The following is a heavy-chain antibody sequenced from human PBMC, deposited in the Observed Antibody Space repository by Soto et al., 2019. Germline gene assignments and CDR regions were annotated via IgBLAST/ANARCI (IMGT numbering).Heavy chain of an antibody. Sequence: GESLKISCKGSGYSFTSYWIGWVRQMPGKGLEWMGIIYPGDSDTRYSPSFQGQVTISADKSISTAYLQWSSLKASDTAMYYCASGFYDSSGYYSYYCDCWGQGALVTVAS. CDR1: GYSFTSYW. CDR3: ASGFYDSSGYYSYYCDC. V-gene: IGHV5-51*06. CDR2: IYPGDSDT. J-gene: IGHJ4*02. D-gene: IGHD3-22*01.